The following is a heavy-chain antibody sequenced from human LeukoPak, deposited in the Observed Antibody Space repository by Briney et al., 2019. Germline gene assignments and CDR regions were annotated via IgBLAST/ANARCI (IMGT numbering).Heavy chain of an antibody. CDR1: GVSISSSSYY. CDR3: ARHLYTRYCYDSSGYHPGDY. CDR2: IYYSGST. Sequence: PSETLSLTCTVSGVSISSSSYYWGWIRQPPGKGLEWIGSIYYSGSTYYNPSLKSRVTISVDTSKNQFSLKLSSVTAADTAVYYCARHLYTRYCYDSSGYHPGDYWGQGTLVTVSS. D-gene: IGHD3-22*01. J-gene: IGHJ4*02. V-gene: IGHV4-39*01.